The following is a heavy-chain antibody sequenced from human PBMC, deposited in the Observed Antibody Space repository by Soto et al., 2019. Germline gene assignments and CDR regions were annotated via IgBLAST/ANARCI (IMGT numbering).Heavy chain of an antibody. V-gene: IGHV1-18*01. CDR2: INADYGNT. CDR3: AQCIQGDDYYGMHV. J-gene: IGHJ6*02. D-gene: IGHD5-18*01. CDR1: GYTFYSHS. Sequence: QAQLVQSGAEVRKPGASVTVSCKASGYTFYSHSISWVRQAPGQGLEWMGRINADYGNTQYAQKFRGRVTMTTDTATTTGDVGRTTRRSDDTAVYYWAQCIQGDDYYGMHVWGQGTTVTVSS.